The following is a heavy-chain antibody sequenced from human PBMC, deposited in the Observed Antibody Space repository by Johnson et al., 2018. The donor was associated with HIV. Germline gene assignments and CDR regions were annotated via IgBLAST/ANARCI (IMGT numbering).Heavy chain of an antibody. Sequence: QVQLVESGGGVVQPGRSLRLSCAASGFSFSNYAMDWVRQAPGKGLEWVSVVSSDGSNKNYAYSVKGRFTISRDNSKNTVYLQMNSLRAEDTAVYYCASVFDAFDIWGQGTMVTVSS. CDR1: GFSFSNYA. D-gene: IGHD5/OR15-5a*01. CDR2: VSSDGSNK. V-gene: IGHV3-30*03. J-gene: IGHJ3*02. CDR3: ASVFDAFDI.